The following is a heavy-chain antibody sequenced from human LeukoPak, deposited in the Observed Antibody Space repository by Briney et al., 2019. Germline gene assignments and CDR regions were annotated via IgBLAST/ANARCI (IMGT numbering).Heavy chain of an antibody. V-gene: IGHV3-23*01. CDR1: GLSLNSYA. CDR3: VRIVRSDYSNSWYIGFDY. CDR2: SSSSDYGK. J-gene: IGHJ4*02. Sequence: GWSLRLSCTASGLSLNSYAISWARQVPGKGLEWVSASSSSDYGKWYADSVRGRFPNPRDNAKNSLYLQTNSLRAEDTAVYYCVRIVRSDYSNSWYIGFDYWGQGTLVTVSS. D-gene: IGHD6-13*01.